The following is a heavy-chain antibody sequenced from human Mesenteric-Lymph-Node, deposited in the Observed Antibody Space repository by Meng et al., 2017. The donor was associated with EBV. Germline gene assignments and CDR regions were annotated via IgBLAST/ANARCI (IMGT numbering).Heavy chain of an antibody. Sequence: GQLVGSGGGLVKPGGSLRLSCAASGFTFSDYYMSWIRQAPGKGLEWVSVIYSGGSTYYADSVKGRFTISRDNSKNTLYLQMNSLRAEDTAVYYCAREKLDYGGNSGVYSYWGQGTLVTVSS. J-gene: IGHJ4*02. D-gene: IGHD4-23*01. CDR3: AREKLDYGGNSGVYSY. CDR1: GFTFSDYY. CDR2: IYSGGST. V-gene: IGHV3-66*01.